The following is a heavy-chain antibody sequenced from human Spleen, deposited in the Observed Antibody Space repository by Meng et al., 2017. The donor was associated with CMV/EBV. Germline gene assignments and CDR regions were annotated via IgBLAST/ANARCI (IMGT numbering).Heavy chain of an antibody. CDR2: ISYDGSNK. J-gene: IGHJ6*02. Sequence: GGSLRISCAASGFTFSSYAMHWVRQAPGKGLEWVAVISYDGSNKYYADSVKGRFTISRDNSKNTLYLQMNSLRAEDTAVYYCARDYYYDSSGYYSRSYYYYGMDVWGQGTTVTVSS. V-gene: IGHV3-30*04. D-gene: IGHD3-22*01. CDR3: ARDYYYDSSGYYSRSYYYYGMDV. CDR1: GFTFSSYA.